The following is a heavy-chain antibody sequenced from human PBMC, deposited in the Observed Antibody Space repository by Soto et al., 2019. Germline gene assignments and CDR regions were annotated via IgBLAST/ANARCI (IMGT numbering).Heavy chain of an antibody. D-gene: IGHD6-6*01. Sequence: EVQMVESGGNLVQPGGSLRLSCIVSGFTFDDYSMHWVRQVPGKGLEWVAGISWNSGRIGYADSVQGRFTSSRDNAKNTVYQQMNSLCLHETAFYYCGKQNENRRSSRWFGHWGQGTVVTVSS. J-gene: IGHJ5*02. CDR3: GKQNENRRSSRWFGH. V-gene: IGHV3-9*01. CDR2: ISWNSGRI. CDR1: GFTFDDYS.